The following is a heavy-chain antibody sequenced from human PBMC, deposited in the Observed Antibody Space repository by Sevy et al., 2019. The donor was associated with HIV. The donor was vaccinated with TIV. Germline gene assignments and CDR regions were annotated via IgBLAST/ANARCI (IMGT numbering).Heavy chain of an antibody. V-gene: IGHV1-2*06. J-gene: IGHJ4*02. CDR2: INPNSGGT. Sequence: ASVKVSCKASGYTFTGYYMHWVRQAPGQGLEWMGRINPNSGGTNYAQKFQGRVTMTRDTSISTAYMELSRLRSDDTAVYYCARADIAVADFDYWGQGTLVTVSS. D-gene: IGHD6-19*01. CDR1: GYTFTGYY. CDR3: ARADIAVADFDY.